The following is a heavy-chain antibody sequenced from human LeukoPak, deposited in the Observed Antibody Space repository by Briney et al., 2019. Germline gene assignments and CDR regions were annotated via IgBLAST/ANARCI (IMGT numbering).Heavy chain of an antibody. CDR2: INPNSGGT. J-gene: IGHJ6*02. V-gene: IGHV1-2*02. CDR3: ARDITPVYYDFWSGYSDYYYGMDV. Sequence: ASVKVSCKASGYTFTGYYMHWVRQAPGQGLERMGWINPNSGGTNYAQKFQGRVTMTRDTSISTAYMELSRLRSDDTAVYYCARDITPVYYDFWSGYSDYYYGMDVWGQGTTVTVSS. CDR1: GYTFTGYY. D-gene: IGHD3-3*01.